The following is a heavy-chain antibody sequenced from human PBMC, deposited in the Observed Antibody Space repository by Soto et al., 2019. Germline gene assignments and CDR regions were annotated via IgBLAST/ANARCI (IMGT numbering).Heavy chain of an antibody. Sequence: GGSLRLSCAASGFTFISFAMSWVRQAPGKGLEWVSSISSSGSTTYYADSVKGRFTISRDNAKNPLYLQMNSLRDEDTAVYYCARESRFLEWLSLNWFDPWGQGTLVTVSS. J-gene: IGHJ5*02. D-gene: IGHD3-3*01. CDR3: ARESRFLEWLSLNWFDP. V-gene: IGHV3-23*01. CDR2: ISSSGSTT. CDR1: GFTFISFA.